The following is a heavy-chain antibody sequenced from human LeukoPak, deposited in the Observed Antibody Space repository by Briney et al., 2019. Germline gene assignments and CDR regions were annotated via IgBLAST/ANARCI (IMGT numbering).Heavy chain of an antibody. CDR1: GFIVSSNY. J-gene: IGHJ6*03. Sequence: PGGSLRLSCAASGFIVSSNYMSWVRQAPGKGLEWVANIKQDGSEKYYVDSVKGRFTISRDNAKNSLYLQMNSLRAEDTAVCYCARDCSSTSCYFYYYYYMDVWGKGTTVTVSS. D-gene: IGHD2-2*01. CDR2: IKQDGSEK. V-gene: IGHV3-7*01. CDR3: ARDCSSTSCYFYYYYYMDV.